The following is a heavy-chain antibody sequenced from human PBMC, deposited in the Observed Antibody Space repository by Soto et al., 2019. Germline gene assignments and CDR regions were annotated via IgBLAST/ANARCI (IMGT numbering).Heavy chain of an antibody. CDR2: IYHSGST. D-gene: IGHD6-13*01. CDR3: ARGGYSSLSPYDY. J-gene: IGHJ4*02. CDR1: SGSISSSNW. V-gene: IGHV4-4*02. Sequence: QVQLQESGPGLVKPSGTLSLTCAVSSGSISSSNWWSWVRQPPGKGLEWIGEIYHSGSTNYNPSLKSQVTISVDKSKNQFSLKLSSVTAADTAVYYCARGGYSSLSPYDYWGQGTLVTVSS.